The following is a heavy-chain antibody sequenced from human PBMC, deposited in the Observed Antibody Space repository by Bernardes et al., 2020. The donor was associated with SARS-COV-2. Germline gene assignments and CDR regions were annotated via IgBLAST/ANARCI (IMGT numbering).Heavy chain of an antibody. Sequence: SETLSLTCTVSGDSISSSSYYWGWIREPPGKGLEWIGSIYYSGSTYYNPSLKSRVTRSEDTSKNQFTLKLSSVTAADTAVYDCARHHGYGGKFDAFDVWGEGTMVTVPS. CDR2: IYYSGST. J-gene: IGHJ3*01. V-gene: IGHV4-39*01. D-gene: IGHD2-15*01. CDR3: ARHHGYGGKFDAFDV. CDR1: GDSISSSSYY.